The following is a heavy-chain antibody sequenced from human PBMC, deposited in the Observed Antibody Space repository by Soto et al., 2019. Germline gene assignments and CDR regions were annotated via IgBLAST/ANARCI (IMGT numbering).Heavy chain of an antibody. J-gene: IGHJ6*03. CDR2: IYYSGST. Sequence: QLQESGPGLVKPSETLSLTCTVSGGSISSSSYYWGWIRQPPGKGLEWIGSIYYSGSTYYNPSLKSRVTISVDTSKNQFSLKLSSVTAADTAVYYCARPRDLLIRYMDVWGKGTTVTVSS. D-gene: IGHD3-9*01. CDR1: GGSISSSSYY. V-gene: IGHV4-39*01. CDR3: ARPRDLLIRYMDV.